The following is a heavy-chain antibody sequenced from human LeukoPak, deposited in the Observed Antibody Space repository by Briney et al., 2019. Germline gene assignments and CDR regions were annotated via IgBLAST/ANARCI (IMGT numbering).Heavy chain of an antibody. CDR3: ARVLTLRTGHFDY. CDR1: GYTFTGYY. Sequence: ASVKVSCKASGYTFTGYYVHWVRQAPGQRLEWRGWINPNSGGTNYEQKFQGRVTMTRDTSIRTAYMELSRLRSDDTAVYYCARVLTLRTGHFDYWGQGTLVTVSS. J-gene: IGHJ4*02. V-gene: IGHV1-2*02. D-gene: IGHD1-1*01. CDR2: INPNSGGT.